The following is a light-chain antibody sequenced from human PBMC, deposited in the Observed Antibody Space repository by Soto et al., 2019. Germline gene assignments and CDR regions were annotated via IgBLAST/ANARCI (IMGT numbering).Light chain of an antibody. CDR1: QSVSSSY. J-gene: IGKJ1*01. CDR2: GAS. V-gene: IGKV3-20*01. Sequence: EIVLTQSPGTLSLSPGERATLSCRASQSVSSSYLAWYQQKPGQAPRLLIYGASSRATGIPDRFSGSGSGTDLTLTISRLEPEDFALYYCQQYGSSPRTFGQRTKGEIK. CDR3: QQYGSSPRT.